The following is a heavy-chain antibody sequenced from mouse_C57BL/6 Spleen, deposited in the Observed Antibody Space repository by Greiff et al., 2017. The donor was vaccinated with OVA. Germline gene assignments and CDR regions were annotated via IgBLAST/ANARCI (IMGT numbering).Heavy chain of an antibody. J-gene: IGHJ2*01. D-gene: IGHD3-1*01. CDR3: ARSGGPYYFDY. V-gene: IGHV1-80*01. Sequence: QVHVKQSGAELVKPGASVKISCKASGYAFSSYWMNWVKQRPGKGLEWIGQIYPGDGDTNYNGKFKGKATLTADKSSSTAYMQLSSLTSEDSAVYFCARSGGPYYFDYWGQGTTLTVSS. CDR1: GYAFSSYW. CDR2: IYPGDGDT.